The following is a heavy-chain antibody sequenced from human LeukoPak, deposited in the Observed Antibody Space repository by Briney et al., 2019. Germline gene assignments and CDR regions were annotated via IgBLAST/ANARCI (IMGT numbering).Heavy chain of an antibody. CDR1: GYTFTSYG. CDR3: AREGYYDILTGYLSIEDY. D-gene: IGHD3-9*01. V-gene: IGHV1-18*01. J-gene: IGHJ4*02. CDR2: ISAYNGNT. Sequence: ALVKVSCKASGYTFTSYGISWVRQAPGQGLEWMGWISAYNGNTNYAQKLQGRVTMTTDTSTSTAYMELRSLRSDDTAVYYCAREGYYDILTGYLSIEDYWGQGTLVTVSS.